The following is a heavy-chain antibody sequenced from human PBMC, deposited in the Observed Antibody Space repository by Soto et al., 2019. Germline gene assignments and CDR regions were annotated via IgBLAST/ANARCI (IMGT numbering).Heavy chain of an antibody. CDR2: IYYSGST. V-gene: IGHV4-59*01. CDR1: GGSISSYY. J-gene: IGHJ3*02. CDR3: ARYGDYGGVAFDI. D-gene: IGHD4-17*01. Sequence: SETLSLTCTVSGGSISSYYWSWIRQPPGKGLEWIGYIYYSGSTNYNPSLKSRVTISVDTSKNQFSLKLSSVTAADTAVYYCARYGDYGGVAFDIWGKGTMIPVSS.